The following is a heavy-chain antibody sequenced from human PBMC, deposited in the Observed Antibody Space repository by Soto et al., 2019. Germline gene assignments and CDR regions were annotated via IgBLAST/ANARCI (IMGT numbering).Heavy chain of an antibody. CDR2: IYYSGST. CDR1: AGSVSSGSYD. CDR3: ARDPIHRLSTVTPFDY. V-gene: IGHV4-61*01. J-gene: IGHJ4*02. Sequence: SETLSLTGTVSAGSVSSGSYDGSSIRQPPGKGLEWIGYIYYSGSTNYNPSLKSRVTISVDTSKNQFSLKLSSVTAADTAVYYCARDPIHRLSTVTPFDYWGQGTLVTVSS. D-gene: IGHD4-17*01.